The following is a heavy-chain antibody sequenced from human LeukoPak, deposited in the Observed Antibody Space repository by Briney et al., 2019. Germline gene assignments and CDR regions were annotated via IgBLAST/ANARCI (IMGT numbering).Heavy chain of an antibody. Sequence: KSSETLSLTCTVSGGSISSSSYYWGWIRQPPGKGLEWIGSLYYSGSTYYNPSLKSRVTMSVDTSKNQFSLKLSSVTAADTAVYYCARAPPYYGDYDYYFDYWGQGTLVTVSS. J-gene: IGHJ4*02. V-gene: IGHV4-39*07. CDR1: GGSISSSSYY. CDR3: ARAPPYYGDYDYYFDY. CDR2: LYYSGST. D-gene: IGHD4-17*01.